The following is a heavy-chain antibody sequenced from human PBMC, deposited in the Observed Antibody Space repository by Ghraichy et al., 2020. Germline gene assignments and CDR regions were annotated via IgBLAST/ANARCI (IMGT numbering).Heavy chain of an antibody. V-gene: IGHV4-61*01. CDR2: IYYSGST. CDR3: ARGGDTTMAAEYFQY. Sequence: ETLSLTCTVSGGSVSSNSYYWSWIRQPPGKGLEWIGYIYYSGSTNSNPSLKSRVSMSVDTSKNQFSLKLTSVTAADTAVYYCARGGDTTMAAEYFQYWGQGTLVTVSS. CDR1: GGSVSSNSYY. D-gene: IGHD5-18*01. J-gene: IGHJ1*01.